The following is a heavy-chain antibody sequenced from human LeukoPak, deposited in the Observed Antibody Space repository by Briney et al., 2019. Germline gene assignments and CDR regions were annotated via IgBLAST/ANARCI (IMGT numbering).Heavy chain of an antibody. V-gene: IGHV3-48*02. CDR1: GFTFSSYS. J-gene: IGHJ4*02. CDR2: ISSSTSAI. Sequence: GGSLRLSCAASGFTFSSYSMNWVRQAPGKGLEWLSYISSSTSAIYYADSVKGRFTISRDNAKNSLYLQMNSLRDEDTALYYCARVTPAVDYWGQGTLVTVSS. CDR3: ARVTPAVDY. D-gene: IGHD4-17*01.